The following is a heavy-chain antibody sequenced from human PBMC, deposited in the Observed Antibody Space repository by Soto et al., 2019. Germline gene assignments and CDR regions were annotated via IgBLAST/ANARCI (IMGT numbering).Heavy chain of an antibody. V-gene: IGHV3-53*04. CDR1: GFTVSSNY. Sequence: GGSLRLSCAASGFTVSSNYMSWVRQAPGKGLEWVSVIYSGGSTYYADSVKGRFTISRHNSKNTLYLQMNSLRAEDTAVYYCARDAKKPYYDILTGQILFDYWGQGTLVTVSS. CDR3: ARDAKKPYYDILTGQILFDY. J-gene: IGHJ4*02. CDR2: IYSGGST. D-gene: IGHD3-9*01.